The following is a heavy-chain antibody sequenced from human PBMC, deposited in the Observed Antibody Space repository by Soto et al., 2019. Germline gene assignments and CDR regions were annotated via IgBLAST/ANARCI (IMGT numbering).Heavy chain of an antibody. CDR2: IIPIFGTA. CDR3: AGPSLRGSYMGRGAFDI. J-gene: IGHJ3*02. CDR1: GGTFSSYA. D-gene: IGHD1-26*01. V-gene: IGHV1-69*01. Sequence: QVQLVQSGAEVKKPGSSVKVSCKASGGTFSSYAISWVRQAPGQGLEWMGGIIPIFGTANYAQKFQGRVTITADESTSTAYMELSSLRSEDTAVYYCAGPSLRGSYMGRGAFDIWGQGTMVTVSS.